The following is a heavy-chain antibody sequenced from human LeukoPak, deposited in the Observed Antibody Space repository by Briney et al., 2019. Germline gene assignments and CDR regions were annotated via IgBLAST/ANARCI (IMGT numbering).Heavy chain of an antibody. CDR2: ISWDGAVT. Sequence: GGSLRLSCAASGFTFDDYAMHWVRHAPGKGLEWVSLISWDGAVTYYADSVRGRFTISRDNTKDSLYLQMNSLRTEDTAFYYCAKVWGSGTVFYYGLDVWGHGTTVTVSS. V-gene: IGHV3-43*01. CDR1: GFTFDDYA. D-gene: IGHD3-10*01. CDR3: AKVWGSGTVFYYGLDV. J-gene: IGHJ6*02.